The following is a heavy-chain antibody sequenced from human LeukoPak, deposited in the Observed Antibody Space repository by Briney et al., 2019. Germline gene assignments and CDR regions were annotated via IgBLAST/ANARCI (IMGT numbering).Heavy chain of an antibody. CDR1: GFTFSSYG. D-gene: IGHD6-6*01. CDR2: IWYDGSNK. Sequence: GRSLRLSCAASGFTFSSYGMHWVRQAPGKGLEWVAVIWYDGSNKYYADSVKGRFTISRDNSKNTLYLQMNSLRAEDTAVYYCAKDPSIAARRPSDWGQGTLVTVSS. J-gene: IGHJ4*02. V-gene: IGHV3-33*06. CDR3: AKDPSIAARRPSD.